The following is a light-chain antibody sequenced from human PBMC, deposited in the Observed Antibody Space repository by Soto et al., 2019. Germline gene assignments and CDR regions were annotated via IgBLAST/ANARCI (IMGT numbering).Light chain of an antibody. V-gene: IGKV3-11*01. Sequence: IVLTQSPATLSLSPGERATLSCRASQSVSNSLAWYQQKPGQAPRLLIYDASSRATGIPARFSGSGSGTDFTLTISSLESEDFSVYYCEQYNNWPLTFGGGTTADIK. CDR2: DAS. CDR1: QSVSNS. CDR3: EQYNNWPLT. J-gene: IGKJ4*01.